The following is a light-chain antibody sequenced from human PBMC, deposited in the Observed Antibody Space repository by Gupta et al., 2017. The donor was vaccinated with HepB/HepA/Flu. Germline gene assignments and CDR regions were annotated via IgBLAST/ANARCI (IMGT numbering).Light chain of an antibody. V-gene: IGLV1-40*01. Sequence: QSVLPQPPSVSGAPGQRVTVSCTGNSSNIGANYAVCWYQQLPGTAPKLLIYGNINRPSGVPDRFSGSKSGTSASLAITGLQAEDEADYYCQSYDSSLRGVVFGGGTKLTVL. CDR1: SSNIGANYA. J-gene: IGLJ2*01. CDR3: QSYDSSLRGVV. CDR2: GNI.